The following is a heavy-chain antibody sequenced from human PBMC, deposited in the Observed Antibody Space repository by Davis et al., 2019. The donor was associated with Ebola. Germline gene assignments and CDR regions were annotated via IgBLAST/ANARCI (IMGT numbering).Heavy chain of an antibody. V-gene: IGHV3-73*01. CDR3: SRHSPFRFLDY. CDR2: IRSKANSFAT. CDR1: GITFSGSA. D-gene: IGHD3-3*01. Sequence: GESLKISCAASGITFSGSAVHWVRQASGKGLEWVGRIRSKANSFATDFAASVKGRFTISRDDSKNKAYLQMNSLKTEETAVYYCSRHSPFRFLDYWGQGTLVTVSS. J-gene: IGHJ4*02.